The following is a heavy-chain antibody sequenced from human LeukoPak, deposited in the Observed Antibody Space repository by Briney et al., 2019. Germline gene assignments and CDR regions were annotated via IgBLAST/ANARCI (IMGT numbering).Heavy chain of an antibody. Sequence: PGGSLGHSCAASGLTLSSYWMHWVRQGPGKGLVWVSRINSDGSSTSYADSVKGRFTISRDNAKNTLYLQMNSLRAEYTAVYYCARASSGYDSSGYSIWGQGTMVTVSS. D-gene: IGHD3-22*01. J-gene: IGHJ3*02. CDR1: GLTLSSYW. V-gene: IGHV3-74*01. CDR3: ARASSGYDSSGYSI. CDR2: INSDGSST.